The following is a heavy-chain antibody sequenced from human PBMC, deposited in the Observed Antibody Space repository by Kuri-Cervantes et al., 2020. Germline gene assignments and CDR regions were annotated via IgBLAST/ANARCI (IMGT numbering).Heavy chain of an antibody. J-gene: IGHJ3*02. CDR2: IKQDGSEK. CDR1: GFTFSSYW. Sequence: GGSLRLSCAASGFTFSSYWMSWVRQAPGKGLEWVANIKQDGSEKYYVDSVKGRFTISRDNAKNPLYLQMNSLRAEDTAVYYCARWRIDIARGAFDIWGQGTMVTVSS. D-gene: IGHD2-15*01. CDR3: ARWRIDIARGAFDI. V-gene: IGHV3-7*01.